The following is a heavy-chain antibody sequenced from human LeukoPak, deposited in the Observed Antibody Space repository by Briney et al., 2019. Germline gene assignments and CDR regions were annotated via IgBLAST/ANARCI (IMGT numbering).Heavy chain of an antibody. D-gene: IGHD3-3*01. V-gene: IGHV3-23*01. CDR2: ISGSGGST. CDR1: GLTFSSYA. Sequence: PGGSLRLSCAASGLTFSSYAMSWVRQAPGKGLEWVSAISGSGGSTYYADSVKGRFTISRDNSKNTLYLQMNSLRAEDTAVYYCAKGGLFRIFGVVKEAFDIWGQGTMVTVSS. CDR3: AKGGLFRIFGVVKEAFDI. J-gene: IGHJ3*02.